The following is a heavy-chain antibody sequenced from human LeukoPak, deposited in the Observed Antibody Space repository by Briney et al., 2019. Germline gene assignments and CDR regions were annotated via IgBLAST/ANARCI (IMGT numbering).Heavy chain of an antibody. Sequence: GGSLRLSCAASGFTFSSYAMHWVRQAPGKGLEWVAVISYDGSNKYYADSVKGRFTISRDNSKNTLYLQMNSLRAEDTAVYYCARGMTNYGDDPPFDPWGQATLVTVSS. CDR1: GFTFSSYA. J-gene: IGHJ5*02. CDR2: ISYDGSNK. V-gene: IGHV3-30*01. D-gene: IGHD4-17*01. CDR3: ARGMTNYGDDPPFDP.